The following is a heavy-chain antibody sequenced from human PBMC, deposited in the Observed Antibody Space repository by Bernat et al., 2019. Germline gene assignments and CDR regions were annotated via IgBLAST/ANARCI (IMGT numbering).Heavy chain of an antibody. CDR3: AKDSGGATGSYYYGMDV. D-gene: IGHD1-1*01. CDR2: ISGSGGST. V-gene: IGHV3-23*01. Sequence: EVQLLESGGGLVQPGGSLRLSCAASGFTFSSYAMSWVRQAPGKGLEWVSAISGSGGSTYYADSVKDRFTISRDNSKNTLYLQMNSLRAEDTAVYYCAKDSGGATGSYYYGMDVWGQGTTVTVSS. J-gene: IGHJ6*02. CDR1: GFTFSSYA.